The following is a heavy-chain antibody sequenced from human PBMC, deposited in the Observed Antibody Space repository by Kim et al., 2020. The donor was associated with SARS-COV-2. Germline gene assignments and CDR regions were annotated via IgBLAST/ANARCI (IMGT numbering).Heavy chain of an antibody. CDR1: GVSMNTGTFF. V-gene: IGHV4-39*01. J-gene: IGHJ4*02. CDR2: VHYTGKA. CDR3: VRRNNGPSRRYFDV. D-gene: IGHD2-8*01. Sequence: SETLSLTCSVSGVSMNTGTFFWGWVRQSPRKGLEWIGSVHYTGKAHKNPARESRVTMSVDTSKNQFSLKLNSVTAADTALYFCVRRNNGPSRRYFDVWGQGSLVTV.